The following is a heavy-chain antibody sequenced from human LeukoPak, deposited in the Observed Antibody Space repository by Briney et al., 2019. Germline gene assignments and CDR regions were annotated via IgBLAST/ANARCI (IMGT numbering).Heavy chain of an antibody. CDR2: INPSGGST. Sequence: ASVKVSCKASGYTFTSYYMHWVRQAPGQGLEWIGIINPSGGSTSYAQKFQGRVTMTRDMSTSTVYMELSSLRSEDTAVYYCARATSSGYYGYWGQGTLVTVSS. V-gene: IGHV1-46*01. CDR1: GYTFTSYY. J-gene: IGHJ4*02. D-gene: IGHD3-22*01. CDR3: ARATSSGYYGY.